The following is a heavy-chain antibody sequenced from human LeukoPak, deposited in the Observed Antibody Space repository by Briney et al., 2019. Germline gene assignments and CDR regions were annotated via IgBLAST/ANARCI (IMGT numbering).Heavy chain of an antibody. CDR2: INPNSGGT. J-gene: IGHJ4*02. CDR3: ARDGLAYCGGGCFSS. Sequence: ASVKVSCKASGYTFTGYYMYWVRQAPGQGLEWMGWINPNSGGTNYAQKFQGRVTMTRDTSICTAYMELSRLRSDDTAVYYCARDGLAYCGGGCFSSWGQGTLVTVSS. D-gene: IGHD2-21*01. CDR1: GYTFTGYY. V-gene: IGHV1-2*02.